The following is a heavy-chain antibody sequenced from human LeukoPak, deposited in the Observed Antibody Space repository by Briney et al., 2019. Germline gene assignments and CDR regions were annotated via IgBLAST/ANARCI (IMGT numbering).Heavy chain of an antibody. V-gene: IGHV3-7*01. CDR2: IKQDGSEQ. J-gene: IGHJ4*02. CDR3: ARVSSSISCFGLDY. CDR1: GFTFSNYW. D-gene: IGHD2-2*01. Sequence: GGSLRLSCAASGFTFSNYWMTWVRQAPGKGLEWVANIKQDGSEQYYVDSVKGRFTISRDNAKNSLYLQMDNLRAEDTAVYYCARVSSSISCFGLDYWGQGILVTVSS.